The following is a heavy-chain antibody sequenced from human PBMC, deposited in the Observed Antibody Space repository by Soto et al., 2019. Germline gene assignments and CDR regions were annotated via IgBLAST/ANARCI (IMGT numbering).Heavy chain of an antibody. D-gene: IGHD6-19*01. CDR2: IYSGGST. V-gene: IGHV3-66*01. J-gene: IGHJ1*01. CDR3: ARVALAAGYFQH. Sequence: GGSLRLSCAASGFTVSSNYMSWVRQAPGKGLEWVSVIYSGGSTYYAGSVKGRFTISRDNSKNTLYLQMNSLRAEDTAVYYCARVALAAGYFQHWGQGTLVTVSS. CDR1: GFTVSSNY.